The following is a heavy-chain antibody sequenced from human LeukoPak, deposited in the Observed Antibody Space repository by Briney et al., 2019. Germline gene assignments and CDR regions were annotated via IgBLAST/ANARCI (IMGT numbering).Heavy chain of an antibody. V-gene: IGHV4-59*01. J-gene: IGHJ5*01. CDR3: TRDRWLDF. CDR2: IHHTGST. Sequence: SETLSLTRTVSGASITSYYWSWIRQPPGKGLEWIGYIHHTGSTNYNPSLKSRVTMSVDTSKNQFSLRLTSVTAADTAVYYCTRDRWLDFWGQGTLVTVSS. CDR1: GASITSYY.